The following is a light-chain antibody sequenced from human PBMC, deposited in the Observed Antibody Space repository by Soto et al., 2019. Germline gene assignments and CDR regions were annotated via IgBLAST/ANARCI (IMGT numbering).Light chain of an antibody. CDR2: EAS. CDR1: QNVDTS. J-gene: IGKJ4*01. Sequence: DIVLTQSPGTLSLSPGERAYLSCRASQNVDTSLAWYQQRPGRAPRLLMSEASRRAAGIPVRFSGSGSGTDFTLTITSLEPEDVAVYYCQQRYNWPLTFGAGTRVEI. V-gene: IGKV3-11*01. CDR3: QQRYNWPLT.